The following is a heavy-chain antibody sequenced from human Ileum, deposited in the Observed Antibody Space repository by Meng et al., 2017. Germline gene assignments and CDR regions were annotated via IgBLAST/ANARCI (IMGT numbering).Heavy chain of an antibody. CDR3: ARSGVTTVTYLD. Sequence: HVPLQQWGAGLLKPSETLVLPVAIGGGSFSTYYWSWIRQPPGKGLEWIGEISRSGTTNYNPSLKSRVTISVDTSKNQFSLTVTSVTAADSALYYCARSGVTTVTYLDWGQGTLVTVSS. D-gene: IGHD4-11*01. CDR1: GGSFSTYY. CDR2: ISRSGTT. J-gene: IGHJ4*02. V-gene: IGHV4-34*01.